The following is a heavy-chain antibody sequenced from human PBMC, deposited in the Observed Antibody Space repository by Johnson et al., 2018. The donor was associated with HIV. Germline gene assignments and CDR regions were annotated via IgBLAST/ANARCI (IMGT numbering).Heavy chain of an antibody. Sequence: VQLVESGGGVVQPGRSLRLYCAASGFTFSSYAMHWVRQAPGKGLEWVAVISYDGSNKFYADSVKGRFTISRDNSKNTLYLQMHSLRAEDTAVYYCARDSQWEIDDAFDIWGQGTMVTVSS. D-gene: IGHD1-26*01. J-gene: IGHJ3*02. CDR2: ISYDGSNK. CDR1: GFTFSSYA. V-gene: IGHV3-30-3*01. CDR3: ARDSQWEIDDAFDI.